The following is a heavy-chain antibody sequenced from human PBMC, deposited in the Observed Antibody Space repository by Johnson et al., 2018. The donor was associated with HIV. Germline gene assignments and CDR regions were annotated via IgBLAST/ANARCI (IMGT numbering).Heavy chain of an antibody. J-gene: IGHJ3*01. CDR2: ISCSGCSI. Sequence: VQLVESGGGVVRPGGSLRLSCAASGFTVSSNYMNWVRQAPGKGLEWVSYISCSGCSIYADSVKGRFTISRDNAKNSLYLQMDSLRAEDTAMYYCARAKDAAYPYDAFDVWGHGTMVIVSA. D-gene: IGHD2-15*01. V-gene: IGHV3-48*04. CDR3: ARAKDAAYPYDAFDV. CDR1: GFTVSSNY.